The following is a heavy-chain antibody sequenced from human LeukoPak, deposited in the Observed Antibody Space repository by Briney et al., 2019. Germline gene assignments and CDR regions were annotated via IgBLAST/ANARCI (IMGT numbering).Heavy chain of an antibody. V-gene: IGHV3-7*03. CDR2: IKQDGSEK. CDR1: AFTFSSYS. CDR3: ARRDDHNGRDY. D-gene: IGHD5-24*01. Sequence: GGSLRLSGADSAFTFSSYSMSWVRQAPGKGLEWVANIKQDGSEKYYVDSVKGRFTISRDNAKNSLYLQMNSLRAEDTAMYYCARRDDHNGRDYWGQGTLVTVSS. J-gene: IGHJ4*02.